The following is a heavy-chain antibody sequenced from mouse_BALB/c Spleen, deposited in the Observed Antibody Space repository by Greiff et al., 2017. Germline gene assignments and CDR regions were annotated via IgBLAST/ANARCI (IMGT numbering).Heavy chain of an antibody. V-gene: IGHV14-4*02. CDR3: NGLDGYYRFAY. CDR1: GFNIKDYY. CDR2: IDPENGDT. J-gene: IGHJ3*01. D-gene: IGHD2-3*01. Sequence: EVQLQQSGAELVRSGASVKLSCTASGFNIKDYYMHWVKQRPEQGLEWIGWIDPENGDTEYAPKFQGKATMTADTSSNTAYLQLSSLTSEDTAVYYCNGLDGYYRFAYWGQGTLVTVSA.